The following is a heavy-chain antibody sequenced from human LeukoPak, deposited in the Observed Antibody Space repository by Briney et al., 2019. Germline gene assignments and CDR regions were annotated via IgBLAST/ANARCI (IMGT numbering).Heavy chain of an antibody. V-gene: IGHV1-18*01. CDR2: ISAYNGNT. CDR3: ARVRCPPSGSSCEYYFDY. J-gene: IGHJ4*02. CDR1: GYTFTSYG. Sequence: ASVKVSCKASGYTFTSYGISWVRQAPGQGLEWMGWISAYNGNTNYAQKLQGRVTMTTDTSTSTAYMELRSLRSDDTAVYYCARVRCPPSGSSCEYYFDYWGQGTLVTVSS. D-gene: IGHD2-15*01.